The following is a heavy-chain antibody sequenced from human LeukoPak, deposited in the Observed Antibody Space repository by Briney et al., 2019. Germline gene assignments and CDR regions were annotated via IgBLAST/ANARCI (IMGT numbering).Heavy chain of an antibody. D-gene: IGHD5-24*01. J-gene: IGHJ4*02. Sequence: GESLKISCKASGYSFTNYWIGWVRQMPANCLEWMGIIYSGDSDTRYSPSFQGQVTISADKSISTAYLQWSSLKASDTAMYYCARERPGPFDCWGQGTLVTVSS. CDR2: IYSGDSDT. CDR3: ARERPGPFDC. CDR1: GYSFTNYW. V-gene: IGHV5-51*01.